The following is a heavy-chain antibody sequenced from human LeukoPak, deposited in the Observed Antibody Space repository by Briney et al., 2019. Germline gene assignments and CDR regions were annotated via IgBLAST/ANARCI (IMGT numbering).Heavy chain of an antibody. CDR1: GYTFSSYD. D-gene: IGHD3-10*01. CDR3: ARDRPIRGVYYYYYGMDV. V-gene: IGHV1-8*01. J-gene: IGHJ6*02. CDR2: MNPNSGNT. Sequence: ASVTVSCKASGYTFSSYDINWVRQATGQGLEWMGWMNPNSGNTGYAQKFQGRVTMTRNSSTSTIYMELSSLRSEDTGVYYCARDRPIRGVYYYYYGMDVWGQGTTVTVSS.